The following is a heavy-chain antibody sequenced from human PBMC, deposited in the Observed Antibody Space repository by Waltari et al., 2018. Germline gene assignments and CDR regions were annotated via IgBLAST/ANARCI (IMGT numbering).Heavy chain of an antibody. J-gene: IGHJ4*02. V-gene: IGHV4-39*07. CDR1: GGSISSSSYY. Sequence: QLQLQGSGPGLVKPSETLSLTRTVSGGSISSSSYYWGWIRHPPGKGLEWIGSIYYSGSTYYNPSLKSRVTISVDTSKNQFSLKLSSVTAADTAVYYCARDIGDYIWGSYRPFDYWGQGTLVTVSS. D-gene: IGHD3-16*02. CDR2: IYYSGST. CDR3: ARDIGDYIWGSYRPFDY.